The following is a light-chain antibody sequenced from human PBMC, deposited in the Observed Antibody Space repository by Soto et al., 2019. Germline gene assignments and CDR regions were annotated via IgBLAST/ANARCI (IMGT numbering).Light chain of an antibody. CDR1: RSINNW. CDR3: QQYNSYPWT. Sequence: DIQMTQSPSTLSASVGDRVTITCRASRSINNWLAWYQQKPGRAPKLLIYQASSLESGVPSRFSGSGSGTEFALTISSLQPDDFATYYCQQYNSYPWTFGQGAKVEIK. V-gene: IGKV1-5*03. J-gene: IGKJ1*01. CDR2: QAS.